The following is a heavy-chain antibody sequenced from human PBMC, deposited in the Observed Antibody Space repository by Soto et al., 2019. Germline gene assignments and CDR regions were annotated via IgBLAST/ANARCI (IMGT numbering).Heavy chain of an antibody. D-gene: IGHD6-19*01. Sequence: EVQLLESGGGLVQPGGSLRLSCAASGFTFSSYAMSWVRQAPGKGLEWVSAISGSGGSAYYADSVKGRFTISRDNSKNTLYLQMNSLRAEDTAVYYCAKGIAVAGYYFDYWGQGTLVTVSS. CDR3: AKGIAVAGYYFDY. J-gene: IGHJ4*02. CDR1: GFTFSSYA. V-gene: IGHV3-23*01. CDR2: ISGSGGSA.